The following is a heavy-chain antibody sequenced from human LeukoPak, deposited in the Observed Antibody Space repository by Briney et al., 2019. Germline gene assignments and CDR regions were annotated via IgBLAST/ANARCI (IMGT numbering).Heavy chain of an antibody. Sequence: SETLSLTCTVSGDSISTYYWSWIRQPPGKGLEWIGYIYYRVTSDYNPSLKSRVTISVDTSKNQFSLKLSSVTAVDTAVYYCARGAMVRGIQYYMDVWGKGTTVTISS. V-gene: IGHV4-59*01. CDR2: IYYRVTS. CDR1: GDSISTYY. D-gene: IGHD3-10*01. J-gene: IGHJ6*03. CDR3: ARGAMVRGIQYYMDV.